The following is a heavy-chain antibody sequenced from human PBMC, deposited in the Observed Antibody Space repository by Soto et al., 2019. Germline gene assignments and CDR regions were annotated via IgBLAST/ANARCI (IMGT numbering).Heavy chain of an antibody. D-gene: IGHD2-21*01. V-gene: IGHV3-48*02. CDR1: GFTVSDYS. J-gene: IGHJ4*02. CDR2: ISSTGDLI. CDR3: ATWAIAVGGEGF. Sequence: GGSLRLSCTASGFTVSDYSVNWVRQAPGKGLERISYISSTGDLILYGDSVKGRFTIARDIAKNSLYLQMDSLRDEDSAVYYCATWAIAVGGEGFWGQGTLVTVSS.